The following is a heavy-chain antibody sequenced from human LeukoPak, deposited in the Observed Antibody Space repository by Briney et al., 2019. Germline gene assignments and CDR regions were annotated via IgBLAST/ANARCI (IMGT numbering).Heavy chain of an antibody. V-gene: IGHV4-59*01. CDR3: ARIAVAGTDRFDP. D-gene: IGHD6-19*01. CDR2: IYYSGST. CDR1: GGSISSYY. J-gene: IGHJ5*02. Sequence: SETLSLTCTVSGGSISSYYWSWIRQPPGKGPEWIGYIYYSGSTNYNPSLKSRVTISVDTSKNQFSLKLSSVTAADTAVYYCARIAVAGTDRFDPWGQGTLVTVSS.